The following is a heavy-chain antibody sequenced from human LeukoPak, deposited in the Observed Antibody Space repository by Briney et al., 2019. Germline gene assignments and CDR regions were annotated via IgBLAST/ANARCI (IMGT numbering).Heavy chain of an antibody. CDR2: MNPNSGNT. Sequence: ASVKVSCKASGYTFTSYDINWVRQATGQGLEWMGWMNPNSGNTGYAQKFRGRVTMTRNTSISTAYMELSSLRSEDTAVYYCAREGIDTMVRGHYYYYMDVWGKGTTVTISS. D-gene: IGHD3-10*01. V-gene: IGHV1-8*01. J-gene: IGHJ6*03. CDR3: AREGIDTMVRGHYYYYMDV. CDR1: GYTFTSYD.